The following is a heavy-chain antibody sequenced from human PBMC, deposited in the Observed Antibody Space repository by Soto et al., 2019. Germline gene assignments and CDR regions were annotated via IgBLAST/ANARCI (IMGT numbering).Heavy chain of an antibody. CDR2: TRNKANSYTT. Sequence: PGGSLRLSCAASGFTFSDNYMDWVRQAPGKGLEWVGRTRNKANSYTTEYAASVKGRFTISRDDSKNSLYLQMNSLKTEDTAVYYCVRGPYYYGSGSYQYWFDPWGQGT. V-gene: IGHV3-72*01. CDR3: VRGPYYYGSGSYQYWFDP. J-gene: IGHJ5*02. D-gene: IGHD3-10*01. CDR1: GFTFSDNY.